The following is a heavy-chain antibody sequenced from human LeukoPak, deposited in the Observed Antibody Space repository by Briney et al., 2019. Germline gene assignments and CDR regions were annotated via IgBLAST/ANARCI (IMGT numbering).Heavy chain of an antibody. CDR3: AHRGDITMFRGVSPIRGWFDP. D-gene: IGHD3-10*01. V-gene: IGHV2-5*01. J-gene: IGHJ5*02. CDR1: GFSLSTSGVG. Sequence: VSGPTLVKPTQTLTLTCTFSGFSLSTSGVGVGWIRQPPGKALEWLAVIYWNDGKGYSPVLKSRLTITKDTSKNQVVLTMNNMDPVDTATYYCAHRGDITMFRGVSPIRGWFDPWGQGTLVTVSS. CDR2: IYWNDGK.